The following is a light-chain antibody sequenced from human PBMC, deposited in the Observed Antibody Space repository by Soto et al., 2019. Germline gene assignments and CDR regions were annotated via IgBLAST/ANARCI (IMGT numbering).Light chain of an antibody. CDR2: DAS. J-gene: IGKJ1*01. V-gene: IGKV3-11*01. CDR1: QSVSSY. Sequence: EIVLTQSPATLSLSPGEIATLSFSASQSVSSYLAWYRQKPGQAPRLLIYDASNRATGIPARFSGSGSGTDFTLTISSLEPEDFAVYYCQQRSHWPPVTWTFGQGTRWIS. CDR3: QQRSHWPPVTWT.